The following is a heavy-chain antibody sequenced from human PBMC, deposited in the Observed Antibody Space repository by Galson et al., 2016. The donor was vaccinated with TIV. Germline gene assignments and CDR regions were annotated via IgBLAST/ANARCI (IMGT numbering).Heavy chain of an antibody. D-gene: IGHD4-17*01. CDR1: GFTFSDCG. J-gene: IGHJ4*02. V-gene: IGHV3-30*18. CDR2: ISYDGSDQ. CDR3: AKDPRLYGDYFLHYFDY. Sequence: SLRLSCAASGFTFSDCGMHWVRQAPGKGLEWVAVISYDGSDQYYAGSVKGRFTISRDNSKNTLCLQMNSLRSDDTAMYYCAKDPRLYGDYFLHYFDYWGQGTLVTVSS.